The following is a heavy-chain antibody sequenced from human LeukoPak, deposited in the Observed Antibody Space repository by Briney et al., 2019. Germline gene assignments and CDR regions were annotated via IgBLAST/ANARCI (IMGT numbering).Heavy chain of an antibody. J-gene: IGHJ4*02. D-gene: IGHD2-21*02. CDR3: ATDRDNSDWQKRFDS. Sequence: GGSLRLSCAASGFTFSTYWVNWYRQAPGKGLEWVGNINQDASEINYVDSVRGRFTISRDNAKNSLHLQMNSLRAEDTAVYYCATDRDNSDWQKRFDSWGQGTLVTVSS. CDR2: INQDASEI. CDR1: GFTFSTYW. V-gene: IGHV3-7*01.